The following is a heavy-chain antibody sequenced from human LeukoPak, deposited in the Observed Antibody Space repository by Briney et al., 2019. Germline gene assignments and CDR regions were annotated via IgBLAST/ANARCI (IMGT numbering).Heavy chain of an antibody. CDR3: ARGPAFDI. CDR2: INPNSGGT. CDR1: GYTXXXXX. Sequence: ASVKVSCKASGYTXXXXXXXXXXXXXXXGLEWMGWINPNSGGTNYAQKFQGRVTMTRDTSISTAYMELSRLRSDDTAVYYCARGPAFDIWGQGTMVTVSS. V-gene: IGHV1-2*02. J-gene: IGHJ3*02.